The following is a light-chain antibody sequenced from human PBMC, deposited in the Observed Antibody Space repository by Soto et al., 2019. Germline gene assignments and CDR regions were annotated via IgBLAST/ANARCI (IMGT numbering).Light chain of an antibody. Sequence: DIVMTQSPATLSVSVGERATISCRASQSVSSWLAWYQQKPGQAPKLLIYGASTLASGVPSRFSGSGSRTEFPFTINSLQSEYFADYYCQQYKDWWTFGQGTKVDIK. CDR1: QSVSSW. J-gene: IGKJ1*01. CDR3: QQYKDWWT. CDR2: GAS. V-gene: IGKV3-15*01.